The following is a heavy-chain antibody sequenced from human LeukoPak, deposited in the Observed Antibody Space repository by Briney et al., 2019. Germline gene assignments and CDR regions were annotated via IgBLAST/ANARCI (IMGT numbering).Heavy chain of an antibody. D-gene: IGHD1-26*01. Sequence: SETLSLTCTVSGGSISSYYWSWIRQPPGKGLEWIGYIYYSGSTNYNPSLKSRVTISVDTSRNQFSLKLSSVTAADTAVYCCARGELFMDVWGQGTTVTVSS. CDR3: ARGELFMDV. CDR1: GGSISSYY. J-gene: IGHJ6*02. CDR2: IYYSGST. V-gene: IGHV4-59*01.